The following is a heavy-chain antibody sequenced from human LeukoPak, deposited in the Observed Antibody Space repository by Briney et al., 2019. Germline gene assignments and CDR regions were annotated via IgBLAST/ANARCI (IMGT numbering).Heavy chain of an antibody. Sequence: PSETLSLTCAVYGGSFSGYYWSWIRQPPGKGLEWIGEINHSGSTNYNPSLQSRVTISVDTSKNQFSLKLRSVTAADTAVYYCARPYYYDSSGLLGDAFDIWGQGTMVTVSS. V-gene: IGHV4-34*01. CDR1: GGSFSGYY. CDR2: INHSGST. J-gene: IGHJ3*02. D-gene: IGHD3-22*01. CDR3: ARPYYYDSSGLLGDAFDI.